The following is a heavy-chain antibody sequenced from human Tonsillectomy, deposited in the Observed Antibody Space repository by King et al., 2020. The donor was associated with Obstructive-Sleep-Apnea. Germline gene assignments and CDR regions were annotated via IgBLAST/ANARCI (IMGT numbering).Heavy chain of an antibody. CDR1: GGSISSSDYY. V-gene: IGHV4-39*07. Sequence: QLQESGPGLVKPSETLSLTCTVSGGSISSSDYYWGWIRQPPWKGLEWIGSIYHSGSTYYNPSLKSRVTISLDTSQNHFSLRLSPVTAADTAVYYCVREDYGDFECAYWGQGTLVTVSS. CDR2: IYHSGST. D-gene: IGHD4-17*01. CDR3: VREDYGDFECAY. J-gene: IGHJ4*02.